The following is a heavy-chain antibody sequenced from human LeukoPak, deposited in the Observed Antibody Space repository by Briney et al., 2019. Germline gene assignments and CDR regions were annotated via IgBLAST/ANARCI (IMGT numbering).Heavy chain of an antibody. V-gene: IGHV4-61*02. CDR2: IYTSGST. CDR3: ARDGDTAMVKD. CDR1: GGSISSGSYY. J-gene: IGHJ4*02. Sequence: PSETLSLTCTVSGGSISSGSYYWSWIRQPAGKGLEWIGRIYTSGSTNYNPSLKSRVTISVDTSKNQFSLKLSSVTAADTAVYYCARDGDTAMVKDWGQGTLVTVSS. D-gene: IGHD5-18*01.